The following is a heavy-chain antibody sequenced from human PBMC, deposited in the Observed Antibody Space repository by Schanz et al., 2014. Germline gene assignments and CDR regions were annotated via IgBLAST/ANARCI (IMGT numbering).Heavy chain of an antibody. CDR2: ISYDGRHK. J-gene: IGHJ3*02. Sequence: QVQLVESGGGVVQPGRSLRLSCAASGFTFSGYGMHWVRQAPGKGLEWVAIISYDGRHKNYADSVKGRFTISRDNSKNTLSLQMNSLRAEDTAVYYCAREEGYGYGPGAFDIWGQGTMVTVSS. CDR1: GFTFSGYG. D-gene: IGHD5-18*01. V-gene: IGHV3-30*03. CDR3: AREEGYGYGPGAFDI.